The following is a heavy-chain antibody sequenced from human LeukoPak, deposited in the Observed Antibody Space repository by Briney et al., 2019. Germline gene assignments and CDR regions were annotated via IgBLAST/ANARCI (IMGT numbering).Heavy chain of an antibody. D-gene: IGHD1-26*01. CDR1: GYTFIGYY. J-gene: IGHJ5*02. CDR3: AREGYRGSLFSYNWFDP. CDR2: INPNSGGT. V-gene: IGHV1-2*02. Sequence: ASVKVSCKASGYTFIGYYIHWVRQAPGQGLEWMGWINPNSGGTNYAQRFQGRVTMTRDTSISTAYMELSRLRSDDTAVYYCAREGYRGSLFSYNWFDPWGQGTLVTVSS.